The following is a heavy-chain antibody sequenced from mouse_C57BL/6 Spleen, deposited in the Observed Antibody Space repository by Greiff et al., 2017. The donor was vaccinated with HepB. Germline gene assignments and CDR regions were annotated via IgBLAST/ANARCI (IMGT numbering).Heavy chain of an antibody. CDR2: IYPGDGDT. V-gene: IGHV1-80*01. CDR1: GYAFSSYW. J-gene: IGHJ1*03. Sequence: QVQLQQSGAELVKPGASVKISCKASGYAFSSYWMNWVKQRPGKGLEWIGQIYPGDGDTNYNGKFKGKATLTADKSSSTAYMQLSSLTSEDSAVYFCARGGEYYYGSSPWYFDVWGTGTTVTVSS. CDR3: ARGGEYYYGSSPWYFDV. D-gene: IGHD1-1*01.